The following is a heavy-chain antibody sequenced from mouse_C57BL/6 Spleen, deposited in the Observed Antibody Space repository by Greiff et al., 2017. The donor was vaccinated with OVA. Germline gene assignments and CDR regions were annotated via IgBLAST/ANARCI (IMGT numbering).Heavy chain of an antibody. CDR1: GFTFSDYG. J-gene: IGHJ1*03. CDR2: ISSGSSTI. CDR3: ARRRYFDV. V-gene: IGHV5-17*01. Sequence: EVKLMESGGGLVKPGGSLKHSCAASGFTFSDYGMHWVRQAPEKGLEWVAYISSGSSTIYYADTVKGRFTISRDNAKNTLFLQMTSLRSEDTAMYYCARRRYFDVWGTGTTVTVSS.